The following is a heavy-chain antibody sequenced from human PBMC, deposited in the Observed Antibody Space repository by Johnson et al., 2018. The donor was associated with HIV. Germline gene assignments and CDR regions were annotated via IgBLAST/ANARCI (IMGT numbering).Heavy chain of an antibody. CDR3: ARGRPGGPNLLDAAGNDAFDI. CDR1: GFTVSSNY. D-gene: IGHD6-13*01. Sequence: VQLVESGGGLVQPGGSLRLSCAASGFTVSSNYMSWVRQAPGQGLEWVSVLYRGGRTYYADPVTGRFNTSSANATNFLYLQMNSLAAGDTAVYYCARGRPGGPNLLDAAGNDAFDIWGQGTMVTVSS. CDR2: LYRGGRT. J-gene: IGHJ3*02. V-gene: IGHV3-66*01.